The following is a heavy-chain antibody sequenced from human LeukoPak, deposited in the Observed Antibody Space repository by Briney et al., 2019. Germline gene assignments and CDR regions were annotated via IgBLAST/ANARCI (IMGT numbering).Heavy chain of an antibody. CDR3: AKDSLSYSSSWFDY. D-gene: IGHD6-13*01. Sequence: GGSLRLSCAASGFTFSSYNMNWVRQAPGQGLEWVSSITSGSSYIYYADSVKGRFTISRDNAKSSLYLQMNSLRAEDTALYYCAKDSLSYSSSWFDYWGQGTLVTVSS. CDR1: GFTFSSYN. J-gene: IGHJ4*02. V-gene: IGHV3-21*04. CDR2: ITSGSSYI.